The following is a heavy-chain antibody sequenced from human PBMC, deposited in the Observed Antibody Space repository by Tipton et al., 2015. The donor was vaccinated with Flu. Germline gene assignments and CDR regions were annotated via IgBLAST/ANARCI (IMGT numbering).Heavy chain of an antibody. D-gene: IGHD2-15*01. CDR1: GASGTRYY. CDR3: ATLIGFADWFDP. CDR2: ISYTGTT. J-gene: IGHJ5*02. V-gene: IGHV4-59*08. Sequence: GLVKPSETLSLTCSVSGASGTRYYLNWFRQYPGKGPEWIGYISYTGTTDCNPSLKSRVTISSDTSKNQFSLRLSSVTAADTAVYYCATLIGFADWFDPWGQGTQVTVSS.